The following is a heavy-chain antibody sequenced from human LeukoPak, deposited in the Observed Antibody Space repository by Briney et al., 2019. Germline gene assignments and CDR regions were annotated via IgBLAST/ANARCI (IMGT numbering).Heavy chain of an antibody. CDR3: ARASDYGALALIIDY. CDR1: GFTFSSYE. V-gene: IGHV3-48*03. D-gene: IGHD4-17*01. Sequence: GGSLRLSCAASGFTFSSYEMNWVRQAPGKGLEWVSYISSSGSTIYYADSVKGRFTISRDNAKNSLYLQMNSLRAEDTAVYYCARASDYGALALIIDYWGQGTLVTVSS. CDR2: ISSSGSTI. J-gene: IGHJ4*02.